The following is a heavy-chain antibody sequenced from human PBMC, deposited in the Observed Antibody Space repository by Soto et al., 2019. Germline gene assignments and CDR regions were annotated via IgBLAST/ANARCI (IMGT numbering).Heavy chain of an antibody. CDR2: IIPIFGTA. D-gene: IGHD1-7*01. CDR3: AGCNWNYDYYYYGMDV. V-gene: IGHV1-69*01. CDR1: GGTFSSYA. J-gene: IGHJ6*02. Sequence: QVQLVQSGAEVKKPGSSVKVSCKASGGTFSSYAISWVRQAPGQGLEWMGGIIPIFGTANYAQKFQSRVTITADESTSTAYMELSSLRSEDTAVYYCAGCNWNYDYYYYGMDVWGQGTTVTVSS.